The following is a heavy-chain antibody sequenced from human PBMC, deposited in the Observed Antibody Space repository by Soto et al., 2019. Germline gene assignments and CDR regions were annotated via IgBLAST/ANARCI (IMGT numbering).Heavy chain of an antibody. CDR1: GGTFSSYA. Sequence: QVQLVQSGAEVKKPGSSVKVSCKASGGTFSSYAISWVRQAPGQGLEWMGGIIPIFGTANYAQKFQGRVMITADKSTSTAYMELSSLRSEDTAVYYCARSYYDFWSGYLAPGGFDYWGQGTLVTVSS. J-gene: IGHJ4*02. CDR2: IIPIFGTA. V-gene: IGHV1-69*06. D-gene: IGHD3-3*01. CDR3: ARSYYDFWSGYLAPGGFDY.